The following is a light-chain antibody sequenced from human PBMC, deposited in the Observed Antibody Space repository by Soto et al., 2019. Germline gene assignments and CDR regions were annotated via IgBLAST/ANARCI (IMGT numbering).Light chain of an antibody. V-gene: IGLV2-14*01. CDR1: SSDVGDYNF. J-gene: IGLJ1*01. Sequence: QPVLTQPASVSGSPGQSITISCTGTSSDVGDYNFVSWYQQHPGKAPKLMVYDVSNRPSGVSNRFSGSKSGNTASLTISGLQAEDEADYYCSSYTSSITRYVFGTGTKLTVL. CDR2: DVS. CDR3: SSYTSSITRYV.